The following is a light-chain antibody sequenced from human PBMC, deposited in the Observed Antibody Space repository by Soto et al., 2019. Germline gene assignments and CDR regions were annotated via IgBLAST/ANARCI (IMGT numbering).Light chain of an antibody. CDR1: SSDVGGYNY. Sequence: QSVLTQPASVSESPGQSITISCTGTSSDVGGYNYVSWYQQHPGKPPKLMIYDVSNRPSGVSNRFSGSKSGNTASLTISGLQAEDEADYYCTSYTGSSTVLFGGGTKLTVL. CDR2: DVS. J-gene: IGLJ2*01. CDR3: TSYTGSSTVL. V-gene: IGLV2-14*01.